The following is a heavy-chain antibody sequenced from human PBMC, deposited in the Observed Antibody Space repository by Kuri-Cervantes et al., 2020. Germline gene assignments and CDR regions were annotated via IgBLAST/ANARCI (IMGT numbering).Heavy chain of an antibody. J-gene: IGHJ4*02. D-gene: IGHD3-9*01. Sequence: GESLKISCAASGFTFSSHGMQWVRQAPGKGLEWVAFILYDGSNKYYADSVKGRFTISRDNAKNSLYLQINSLRAEDTAGYYCARGYDMGWGYWGQGTLVTVSS. CDR3: ARGYDMGWGY. CDR2: ILYDGSNK. V-gene: IGHV3-30*12. CDR1: GFTFSSHG.